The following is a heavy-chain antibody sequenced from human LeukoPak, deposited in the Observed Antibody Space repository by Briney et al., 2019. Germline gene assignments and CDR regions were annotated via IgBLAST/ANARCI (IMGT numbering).Heavy chain of an antibody. Sequence: SGPTLVKPTQTLTLTCTFSGFSLSTNGVGVGWIRQPPGKALEWLALLYWNDYKYYSPSLKSRLSITRDTSKNQVVLTLTNMDPVDTATYFCAHSRTSAWPTPYNYFDPWGQGTLVTVSS. V-gene: IGHV2-5*01. CDR3: AHSRTSAWPTPYNYFDP. D-gene: IGHD6-19*01. CDR2: LYWNDYK. J-gene: IGHJ5*02. CDR1: GFSLSTNGVG.